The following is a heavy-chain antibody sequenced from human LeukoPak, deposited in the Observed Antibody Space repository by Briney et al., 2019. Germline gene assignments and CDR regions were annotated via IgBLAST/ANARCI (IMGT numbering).Heavy chain of an antibody. Sequence: SETLSLTCTVSGYSISSGYYWGWIRQPPGKGLEWIGSIYHSGSTYYNPSLKSRVTISVDTSRNQFSLKLSSVAAADTAVYYCARDSYYYGSGSYYIDYWGQGTLVTVSS. CDR2: IYHSGST. D-gene: IGHD3-10*01. V-gene: IGHV4-38-2*02. CDR1: GYSISSGYY. J-gene: IGHJ4*02. CDR3: ARDSYYYGSGSYYIDY.